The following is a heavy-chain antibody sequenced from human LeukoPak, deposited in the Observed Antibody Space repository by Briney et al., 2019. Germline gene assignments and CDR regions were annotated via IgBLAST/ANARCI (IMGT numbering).Heavy chain of an antibody. CDR1: GFTVSSNY. J-gene: IGHJ3*02. CDR3: ASPSSGQSFDI. Sequence: GGSLRLSCAASGFTVSSNYMSWVRQAPGKGLEWVSVIYTGGNTYYADSVKGRFTISRDNSKDTMNLQMNSLRAEDTAVYYCASPSSGQSFDIWGQGTMVTVSS. CDR2: IYTGGNT. D-gene: IGHD6-19*01. V-gene: IGHV3-53*01.